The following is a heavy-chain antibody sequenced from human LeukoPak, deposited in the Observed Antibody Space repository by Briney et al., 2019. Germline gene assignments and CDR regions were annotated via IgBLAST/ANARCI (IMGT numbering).Heavy chain of an antibody. Sequence: PSETLSLTCAVYGGSFSGYYWSWLRQPPGKGLEWIGEINHSGRTNYNPSLKSRVTISVDTSKNQFSLKLSSVTAADTAVYYCAARVGATPRGAPHYFDYWGQGTLVTVSS. CDR1: GGSFSGYY. CDR2: INHSGRT. CDR3: AARVGATPRGAPHYFDY. V-gene: IGHV4-34*01. J-gene: IGHJ4*02. D-gene: IGHD1-26*01.